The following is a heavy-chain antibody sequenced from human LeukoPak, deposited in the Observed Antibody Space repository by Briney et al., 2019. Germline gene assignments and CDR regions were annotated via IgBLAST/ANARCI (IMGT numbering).Heavy chain of an antibody. Sequence: PGGSLRLSCAASGFTVSSNYMSWVRQAPGKGLEWVSFIYSGGSTYYADSVKGRFTISRDNSKNTLYLQMNGLRAEDTAVYYCAREIHGGNTGVFDYWGQGTLVSVSS. J-gene: IGHJ4*02. CDR3: AREIHGGNTGVFDY. CDR2: IYSGGST. CDR1: GFTVSSNY. D-gene: IGHD4-23*01. V-gene: IGHV3-66*01.